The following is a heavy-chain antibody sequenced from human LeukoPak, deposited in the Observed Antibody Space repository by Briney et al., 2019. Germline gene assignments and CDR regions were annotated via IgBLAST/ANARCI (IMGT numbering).Heavy chain of an antibody. CDR3: ARRRGGLNWFDP. Sequence: SETLSLTCTVSGGSISSSSYYWGWIRQPPGKGLEWIGGIYYSGSTYYNSSLKSRVTISVDTSKNQFSLKLSSVTAADTAVYYCARRRGGLNWFDPWGQGTLVTVSS. J-gene: IGHJ5*02. D-gene: IGHD2-15*01. CDR2: IYYSGST. CDR1: GGSISSSSYY. V-gene: IGHV4-39*01.